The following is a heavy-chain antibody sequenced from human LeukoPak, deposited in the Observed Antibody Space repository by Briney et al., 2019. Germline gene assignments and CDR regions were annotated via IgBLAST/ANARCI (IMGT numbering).Heavy chain of an antibody. CDR1: GFTFSDYY. V-gene: IGHV3-11*04. CDR3: ARAGDSSGYPDS. Sequence: GGSLRLSCAASGFTFSDYYMNWIRQAPGKGLEWVSYISSSGFPIYYADSVKGRFTISRDNAKNSLSLQMNSLRAEDTAVYYCARAGDSSGYPDSWGQGTLVTVSS. D-gene: IGHD3-22*01. J-gene: IGHJ4*02. CDR2: ISSSGFPI.